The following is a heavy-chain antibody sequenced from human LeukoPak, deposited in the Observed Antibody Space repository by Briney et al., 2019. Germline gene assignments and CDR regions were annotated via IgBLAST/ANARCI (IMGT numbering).Heavy chain of an antibody. CDR1: GFTFSSYG. J-gene: IGHJ4*02. CDR2: IWSDGSNE. Sequence: GGSLRLSCAPSGFTFSSYGMNWVRQAPGKGLEWVAIIWSDGSNEYYADSVKGRFTISRDNSKNTFYLQMNSLRAEDTAVYYCARDASSSSGLADYWGQGTLVTVSS. CDR3: ARDASSSSGLADY. D-gene: IGHD6-6*01. V-gene: IGHV3-33*08.